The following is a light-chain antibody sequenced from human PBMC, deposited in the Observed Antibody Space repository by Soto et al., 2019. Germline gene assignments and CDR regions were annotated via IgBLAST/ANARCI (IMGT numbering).Light chain of an antibody. J-gene: IGKJ2*01. CDR2: EAS. Sequence: DIQMTQSPSTLSASVGDRVNVTCRASQNIKNWLAWYQQKAGTAPKLLVYEASKLETGVPSRFSGSGSGTEFTLTILSFQPDDIATYYCEQYFSYMLYTFGQGTRLEIK. CDR1: QNIKNW. V-gene: IGKV1-5*03. CDR3: EQYFSYMLYT.